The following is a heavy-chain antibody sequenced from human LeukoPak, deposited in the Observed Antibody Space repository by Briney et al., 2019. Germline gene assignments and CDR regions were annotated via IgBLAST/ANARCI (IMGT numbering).Heavy chain of an antibody. V-gene: IGHV3-30-3*01. CDR3: ARPRKGVVHDY. CDR1: GFTFSSYA. D-gene: IGHD3-3*01. J-gene: IGHJ4*02. CDR2: ISYDGSNK. Sequence: GGSLRLSCAASGFTFSSYAMSWVRQAPGKGLEWVAVISYDGSNKYYADSVKGRFTISRDNSKNTLYLQMNSLRAEDTAVYYCARPRKGVVHDYWGQGTLVTVSS.